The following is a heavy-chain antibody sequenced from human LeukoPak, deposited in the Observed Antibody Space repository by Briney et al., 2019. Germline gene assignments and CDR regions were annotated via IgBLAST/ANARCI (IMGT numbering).Heavy chain of an antibody. CDR3: AKSLFTSATGTGRAFHI. CDR2: ISASGDVT. CDR1: GFTFSKFP. Sequence: GGSLRLSCAASGFTFSKFPMGWVRQAPGRGLEWVSAISASGDVTFYADSLRGRFAISRDNSKSTLYLQMNGLRAEDTAIFYCAKSLFTSATGTGRAFHIWGQGTRVTVSS. V-gene: IGHV3-23*01. D-gene: IGHD1-1*01. J-gene: IGHJ3*02.